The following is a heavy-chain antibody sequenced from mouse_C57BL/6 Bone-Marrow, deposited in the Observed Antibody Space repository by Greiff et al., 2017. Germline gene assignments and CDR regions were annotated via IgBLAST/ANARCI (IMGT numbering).Heavy chain of an antibody. CDR2: IDPNSGGT. CDR1: GYTFTSYW. Sequence: VQLQQPGAELVKPGASVKLSCTASGYTFTSYWMHWVQQRPGRGLEWIGRIDPNSGGTKYNETFKSKATLTVDKPSSTAYMQLSSLTSEDSAVYYCARSIPLLLRSVLYAMDYWGQGTSVTVSS. J-gene: IGHJ4*01. V-gene: IGHV1-72*01. CDR3: ARSIPLLLRSVLYAMDY. D-gene: IGHD1-1*01.